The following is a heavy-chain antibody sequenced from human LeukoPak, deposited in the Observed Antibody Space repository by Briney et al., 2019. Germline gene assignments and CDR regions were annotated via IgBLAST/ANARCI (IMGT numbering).Heavy chain of an antibody. CDR1: GFTFDDYG. CDR2: ISWNSGRI. Sequence: GGSLRLSCAASGFTFDDYGLHWVRQVPGKGLEWVSGISWNSGRIGYADSVKGRFTISRDNAKNSLYLQMNSLRVEDTAVYYCAKGSSNWRDYYYFDYWGQGTLVTVSS. J-gene: IGHJ4*02. CDR3: AKGSSNWRDYYYFDY. V-gene: IGHV3-9*01. D-gene: IGHD6-13*01.